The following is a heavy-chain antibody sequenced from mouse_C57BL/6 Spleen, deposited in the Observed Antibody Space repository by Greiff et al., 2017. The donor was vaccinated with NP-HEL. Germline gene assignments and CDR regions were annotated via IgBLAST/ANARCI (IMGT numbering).Heavy chain of an antibody. Sequence: VQLQQSDAVLVKPGASVKISCKVSGYTFTDHPIHWMKQRPEQGLEWIGYIYPRDGSTKYNEKFKGKVTLTADKSSSTAYMQLNSLTSEDSAVYVCARKDLYYAMDYWGQGTSVTVSS. CDR2: IYPRDGST. J-gene: IGHJ4*01. CDR3: ARKDLYYAMDY. CDR1: GYTFTDHP. V-gene: IGHV1-78*01.